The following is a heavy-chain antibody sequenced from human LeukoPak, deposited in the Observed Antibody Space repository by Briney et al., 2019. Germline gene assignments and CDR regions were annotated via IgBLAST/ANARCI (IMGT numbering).Heavy chain of an antibody. V-gene: IGHV4-4*02. J-gene: IGHJ5*02. CDR3: ARVTYDNWFDP. CDR2: IYNSGST. Sequence: PSGTLSLTCAVSVGSIRRNHWWSWVRQPPGKGLERLAEIYNSGSTNYNPSLKSRLTISEDKSKNQSSLKLSSVTAADTAVYYCARVTYDNWFDPWGQGTLVTVSS. CDR1: VGSIRRNHW.